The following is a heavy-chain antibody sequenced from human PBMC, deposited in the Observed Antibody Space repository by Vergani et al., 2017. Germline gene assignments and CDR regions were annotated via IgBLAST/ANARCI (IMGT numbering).Heavy chain of an antibody. CDR3: ARQAYDFWSGSPLAQYFQH. CDR1: GYSFTSYW. J-gene: IGHJ1*01. V-gene: IGHV5-51*01. Sequence: EVQLVESGGGLVKPGESLKISCKGSGYSFTSYWIGWVRQMPGKGLEWMGIIYPGDSDTRYSPSFQGQVTISADKSISTAYLQWSSLKASDTAMYYCARQAYDFWSGSPLAQYFQHWGQGTLVTVSS. D-gene: IGHD3-3*01. CDR2: IYPGDSDT.